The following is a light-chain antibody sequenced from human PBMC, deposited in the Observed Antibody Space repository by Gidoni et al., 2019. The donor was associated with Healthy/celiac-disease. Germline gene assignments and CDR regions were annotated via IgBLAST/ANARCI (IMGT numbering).Light chain of an antibody. V-gene: IGKV4-1*01. CDR3: QKYYSTPWT. CDR2: WAS. CDR1: QSVLYSSNNKNY. J-gene: IGKJ2*02. Sequence: DIVMTQSPDSLAVSLGERATINCKSSQSVLYSSNNKNYLAWYQQKPGQPPKLLIYWASTRESGVPDRFSGSGSGTDFTLTISSLQAEDVAVYYCQKYYSTPWTFXQXTKLXIK.